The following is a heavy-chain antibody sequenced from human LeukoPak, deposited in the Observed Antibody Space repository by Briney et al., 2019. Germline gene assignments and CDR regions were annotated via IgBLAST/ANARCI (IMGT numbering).Heavy chain of an antibody. Sequence: ASVKVSCKASGYTFNDYYMHWVRQAPGQGLEWMGWINPNSGYTNYAQKFQGSVTMTRDTSINTAYMELSGLTSDDTAVYHCARVLRYCSGGNCYSGGLGYMDVWGKGTTVTISS. CDR3: ARVLRYCSGGNCYSGGLGYMDV. V-gene: IGHV1-2*02. CDR1: GYTFNDYY. J-gene: IGHJ6*03. D-gene: IGHD2-15*01. CDR2: INPNSGYT.